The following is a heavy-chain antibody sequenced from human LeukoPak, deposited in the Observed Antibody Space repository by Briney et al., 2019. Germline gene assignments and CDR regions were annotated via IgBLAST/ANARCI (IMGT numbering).Heavy chain of an antibody. Sequence: SETLSLTCAVYGGSFSGYYWSWIRQPPGKGLEWIGEINHSGSTNYNPSLKSRVTISVDTSKNQFSLKLSSVTAADTAVYYCARPEPPMVRGVPRYFDIWGQGTMVTVSS. V-gene: IGHV4-34*01. CDR3: ARPEPPMVRGVPRYFDI. CDR2: INHSGST. J-gene: IGHJ3*02. CDR1: GGSFSGYY. D-gene: IGHD3-10*01.